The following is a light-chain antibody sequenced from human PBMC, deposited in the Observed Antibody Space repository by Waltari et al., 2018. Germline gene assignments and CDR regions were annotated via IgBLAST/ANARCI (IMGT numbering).Light chain of an antibody. V-gene: IGKV3-11*01. Sequence: FVLTQSPATLSVSAGETATLSCRASQNIKTCLAWYQQKPGQTPRLIIHDASNRATGIPARCSGSGSGTDFTLTISSVEPEDFAVYYCQQRSNWPRITFGQGTRLELK. CDR3: QQRSNWPRIT. J-gene: IGKJ5*01. CDR2: DAS. CDR1: QNIKTC.